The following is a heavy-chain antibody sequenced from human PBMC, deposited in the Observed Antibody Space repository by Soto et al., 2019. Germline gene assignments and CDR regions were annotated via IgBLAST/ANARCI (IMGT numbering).Heavy chain of an antibody. CDR1: GFSVSSYA. CDR2: ISGSGSIT. CDR3: AKDILGLRGAYAFDN. V-gene: IGHV3-23*01. J-gene: IGHJ4*02. Sequence: EVQLLESGGGLVQPGGSLRLSCAASGFSVSSYAMTWVRQAPGKGLEWVSAISGSGSITYYADSVKGRFTISRDNSKNTLDLQMNSLRAEDTAVYYCAKDILGLRGAYAFDNWGQGILVTVSS. D-gene: IGHD1-26*01.